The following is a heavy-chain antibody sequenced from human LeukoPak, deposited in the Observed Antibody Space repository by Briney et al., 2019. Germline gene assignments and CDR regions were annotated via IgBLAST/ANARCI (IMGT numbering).Heavy chain of an antibody. CDR1: GFTFSSYS. D-gene: IGHD5-18*01. V-gene: IGHV3-48*02. J-gene: IGHJ6*03. CDR2: ISSSSSTI. CDR3: ARDVGRGYSYGDYYYYMDV. Sequence: GGSLRLSCAASGFTFSSYSMNWVRQAPGKGLEWVSYISSSSSTIYYADSVEGRFTISRDNAKNSLYLQMNSLRDEDTAVYYCARDVGRGYSYGDYYYYMDVWGKGTTVTVSS.